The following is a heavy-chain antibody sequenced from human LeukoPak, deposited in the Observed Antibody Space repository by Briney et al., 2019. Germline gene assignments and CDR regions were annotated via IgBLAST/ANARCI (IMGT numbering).Heavy chain of an antibody. V-gene: IGHV3-23*01. Sequence: GSLRIFLGGSGFNLSSYCLRLVRQAPGEGPEWGLGISGSGGSTYYADSVKGRFTISRDNSKNTLYLQMNSLRAEDTAVYYCAKARYEVYYYGMDVWGQGTTVTVSS. J-gene: IGHJ6*02. CDR3: AKARYEVYYYGMDV. D-gene: IGHD1-1*01. CDR2: ISGSGGST. CDR1: GFNLSSYC.